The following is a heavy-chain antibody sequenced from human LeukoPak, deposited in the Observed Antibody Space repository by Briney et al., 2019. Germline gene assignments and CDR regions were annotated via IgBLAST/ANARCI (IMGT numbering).Heavy chain of an antibody. Sequence: VASVKVSCKASGYTFTSYGISWVRQAPGQGLEWMGWISAYNGNTNYAQKLQGRVTMTTDTSTSTAYMELRSLRSDDTAVYYCARDPGLVVPAAIPDYWGQGTLVTASS. CDR2: ISAYNGNT. V-gene: IGHV1-18*01. D-gene: IGHD2-2*01. CDR3: ARDPGLVVPAAIPDY. J-gene: IGHJ4*02. CDR1: GYTFTSYG.